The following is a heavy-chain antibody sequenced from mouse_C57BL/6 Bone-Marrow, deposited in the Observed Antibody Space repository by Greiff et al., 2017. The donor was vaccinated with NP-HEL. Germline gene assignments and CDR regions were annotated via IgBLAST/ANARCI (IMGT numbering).Heavy chain of an antibody. V-gene: IGHV1-5*01. CDR3: TRPNYYGSSYPYAMDY. D-gene: IGHD1-1*01. Sequence: VQLQQSGTVLARPGASVKMSCKTSGYTFTSYWMHWVKQRPGQGLEWIGAIYPGNSDTSYNQKFKGKAKLTAVTSASTAYMELSSLTNEDSAVYYCTRPNYYGSSYPYAMDYWGQGTSVTVSS. CDR2: IYPGNSDT. CDR1: GYTFTSYW. J-gene: IGHJ4*01.